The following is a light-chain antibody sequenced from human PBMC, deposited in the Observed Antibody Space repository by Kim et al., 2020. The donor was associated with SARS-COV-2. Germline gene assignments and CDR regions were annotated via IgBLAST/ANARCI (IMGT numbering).Light chain of an antibody. CDR2: EVT. CDR1: SSDVGAYNY. CDR3: FSYAGDYIFYV. Sequence: QSALTQPRSVSGSPGQSVTISCTGTSSDVGAYNYVSWYQQHPGKAPKLMIYEVTKRPSGVPDRFSGSKSGNTASLTISGLQAEDEADYYCFSYAGDYIFYVFGTGTKVTVL. V-gene: IGLV2-11*01. J-gene: IGLJ1*01.